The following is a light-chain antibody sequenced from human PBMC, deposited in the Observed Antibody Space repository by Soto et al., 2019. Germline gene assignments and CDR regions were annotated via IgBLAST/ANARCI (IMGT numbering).Light chain of an antibody. CDR3: SSCAGSNNPYV. Sequence: QSVLTQPPSASGSPGQSVTISCTGTSSDVGGCKFVSWYQQYPGKAPKLIIYEVSKRPSGVPDRFSGSKSGNTASLTVSGLQAEDEAEYYCSSCAGSNNPYVFGTGTKLTVL. J-gene: IGLJ1*01. CDR2: EVS. CDR1: SSDVGGCKF. V-gene: IGLV2-8*01.